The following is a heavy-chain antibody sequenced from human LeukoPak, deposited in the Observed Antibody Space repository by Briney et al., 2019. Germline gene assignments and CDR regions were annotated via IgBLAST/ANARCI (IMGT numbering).Heavy chain of an antibody. D-gene: IGHD5-18*01. CDR3: ARRGVDTAMVSYWYFDL. CDR1: GYSFTSYW. J-gene: IGHJ2*01. CDR2: IYPGDSDT. V-gene: IGHV5-51*01. Sequence: GESLKIPCKGSGYSFTSYWIGWVRQMPGKGLEWMGIIYPGDSDTRYSPSFQGQVTISADKSISTAYLQWSSLKASDTAMYYCARRGVDTAMVSYWYFDLWGRGTLVTVSS.